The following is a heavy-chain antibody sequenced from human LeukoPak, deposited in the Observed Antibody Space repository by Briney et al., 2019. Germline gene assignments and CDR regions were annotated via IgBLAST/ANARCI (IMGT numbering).Heavy chain of an antibody. V-gene: IGHV3-7*04. CDR3: ARITGIEAAGDY. J-gene: IGHJ4*02. CDR2: IKHDGSEK. D-gene: IGHD6-25*01. CDR1: GLPFSMYW. Sequence: GGSLTLSCAASGLPFSMYWKSWVRQAPGKGLEWVANIKHDGSEKFYVDSVKGRFIISRDNAKNSLFLQLNSLRDEDTAVYYCARITGIEAAGDYWGEGTLVTVSS.